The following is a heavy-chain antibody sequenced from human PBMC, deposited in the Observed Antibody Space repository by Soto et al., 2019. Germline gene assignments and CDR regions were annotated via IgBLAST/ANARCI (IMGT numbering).Heavy chain of an antibody. Sequence: SETLSLTCTVSGGSISSSSYYWGWIRQPPGKGLEWIGSIYYSGSTNYNPSLKSRVTISVDTSKNQFSLKLSSVTVADTAVYYCARARLSRSWWFDPWGQGTLVTVSS. J-gene: IGHJ5*02. CDR1: GGSISSSSYY. CDR3: ARARLSRSWWFDP. D-gene: IGHD3-10*01. CDR2: IYYSGST. V-gene: IGHV4-39*07.